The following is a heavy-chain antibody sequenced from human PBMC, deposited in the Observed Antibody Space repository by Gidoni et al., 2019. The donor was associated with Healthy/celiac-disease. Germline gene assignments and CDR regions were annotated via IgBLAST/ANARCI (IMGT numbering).Heavy chain of an antibody. V-gene: IGHV3-15*01. CDR1: GFTFSNAW. CDR3: TTELWLIAARGESSGWYYFDY. J-gene: IGHJ4*02. D-gene: IGHD6-19*01. Sequence: EVQLVESGGGLVKPGGSLRLSCAASGFTFSNAWMSWVRQAPGKGLGWVGRIKSKTDGGTTDYAAPVKGRFTISRDDSKNTLYLQMNSLKTEDTAVYYCTTELWLIAARGESSGWYYFDYWGQGTLVTVSS. CDR2: IKSKTDGGTT.